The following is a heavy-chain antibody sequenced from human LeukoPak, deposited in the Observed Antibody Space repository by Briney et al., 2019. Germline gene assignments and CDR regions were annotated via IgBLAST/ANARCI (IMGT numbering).Heavy chain of an antibody. V-gene: IGHV4-4*07. D-gene: IGHD4-23*01. CDR3: AREAYNTVAIDY. CDR2: IYTSGST. CDR1: GGSISSYY. Sequence: SETLSLTCTVSGGSISSYYWSWIRQPAGKGLEWIGRIYTSGSTNYNPSLKSRVTMSVDTSKNQFSLNLSSVTAADTAVYYCAREAYNTVAIDYWGQGTLVTVSS. J-gene: IGHJ4*02.